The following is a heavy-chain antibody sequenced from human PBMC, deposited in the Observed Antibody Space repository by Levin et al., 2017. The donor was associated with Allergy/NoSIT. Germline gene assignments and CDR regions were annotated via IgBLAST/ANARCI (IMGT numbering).Heavy chain of an antibody. D-gene: IGHD1-26*01. CDR1: GFTFSSYW. CDR2: IKQDGSEK. CDR3: ARGKGVGGYYYYGMDV. J-gene: IGHJ6*02. V-gene: IGHV3-7*01. Sequence: GGSLRLSCAASGFTFSSYWMSWVRQAPGKGLEWVANIKQDGSEKYYVDSVKGRFTISRDNAKNSLYLQMNSLRAEDTAVYYCARGKGVGGYYYYGMDVWGQGTTVTVSS.